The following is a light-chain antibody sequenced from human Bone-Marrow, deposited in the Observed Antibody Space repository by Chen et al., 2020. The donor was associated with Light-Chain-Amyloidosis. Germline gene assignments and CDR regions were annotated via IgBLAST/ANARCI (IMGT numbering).Light chain of an antibody. V-gene: IGLV3-25*03. Sequence: SYELTQPPSVSVSPVPTARITCSGDDLPTKYAYWYQQKPGQAPVLVIHRDTERPSGISERFSGSSSGTTATLTISGVQVEDEADYHCQSADSSGTYEVIFGGGTKLTVL. J-gene: IGLJ2*01. CDR1: DLPTKY. CDR2: RDT. CDR3: QSADSSGTYEVI.